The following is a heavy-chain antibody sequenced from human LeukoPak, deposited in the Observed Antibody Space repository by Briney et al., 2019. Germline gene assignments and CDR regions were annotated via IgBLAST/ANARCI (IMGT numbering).Heavy chain of an antibody. J-gene: IGHJ4*02. V-gene: IGHV3-72*01. CDR1: GFIFSDHY. D-gene: IGHD3-22*01. CDR2: SRNKANSYST. CDR3: VNSGSSRYSFDH. Sequence: PGGSVRLSCAASGFIFSDHYMDWVRQAPGKGLEWVGRSRNKANSYSTEYAASVKGRFTISRDDSKNSLYLQMNSLRTEDTAVYYCVNSGSSRYSFDHWGQGTLVTVSS.